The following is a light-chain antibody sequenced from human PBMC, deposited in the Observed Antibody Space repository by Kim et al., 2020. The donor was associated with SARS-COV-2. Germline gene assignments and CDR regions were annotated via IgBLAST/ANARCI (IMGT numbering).Light chain of an antibody. V-gene: IGLV3-19*01. Sequence: VALGQTVRITCQGDSLRSYYATWYQQKAGQAPIVVIYGKNNRPSGIPDRFSGSSSGNTASLTITGTQVGDEADYYCNSRDSDDNVVFGGGTKLTVL. CDR1: SLRSYY. CDR2: GKN. CDR3: NSRDSDDNVV. J-gene: IGLJ2*01.